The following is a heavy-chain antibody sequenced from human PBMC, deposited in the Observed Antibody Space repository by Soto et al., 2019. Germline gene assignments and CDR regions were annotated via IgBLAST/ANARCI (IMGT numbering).Heavy chain of an antibody. V-gene: IGHV1-69*02. CDR3: ARSNGVFDAFDI. Sequence: SVKVACKASGGTFSSYTISWVLQAPGQGLEWMGRIIPILGIANYAQKFQGRVTITADKSTSTAYMELSSLRSEDTAVYYCARSNGVFDAFDIWGQGTMVTVSS. D-gene: IGHD4-17*01. CDR2: IIPILGIA. CDR1: GGTFSSYT. J-gene: IGHJ3*02.